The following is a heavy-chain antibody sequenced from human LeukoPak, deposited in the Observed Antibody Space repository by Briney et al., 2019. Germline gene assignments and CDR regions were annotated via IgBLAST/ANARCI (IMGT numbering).Heavy chain of an antibody. D-gene: IGHD1-26*01. CDR1: GFTFSSYA. V-gene: IGHV3-23*01. CDR3: XXXXXIVGAISGAFDI. CDR2: ISGSGGST. Sequence: PGGSLRLSCAASGFTFSSYAMSWVRQAPGKGLEWVSAISGSGGSTYYADSVRGRFTISRDNSKNTLYLQMNSLRAEDTAVYYXXXXXXIVGAISGAFDIWGQGTMVTVSS. J-gene: IGHJ3*02.